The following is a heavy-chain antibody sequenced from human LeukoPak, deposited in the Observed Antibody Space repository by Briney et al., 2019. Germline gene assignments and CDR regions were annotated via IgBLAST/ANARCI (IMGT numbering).Heavy chain of an antibody. CDR2: ISYVGSKK. CDR3: ARGYCSGGSCYDY. J-gene: IGHJ4*02. CDR1: GFTFSSYA. V-gene: IGHV3-30-3*01. D-gene: IGHD2-15*01. Sequence: GRSLRLSCAASGFTFSSYAMHWVRQAPGKGLEWVALISYVGSKKYYADSVKGRFTISRDNSKNTLYLQMNSLRAEDTAVYYCARGYCSGGSCYDYWGQGTLVTVSS.